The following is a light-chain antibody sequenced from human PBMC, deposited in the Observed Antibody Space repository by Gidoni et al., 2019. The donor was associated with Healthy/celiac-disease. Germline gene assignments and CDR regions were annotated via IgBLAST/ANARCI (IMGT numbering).Light chain of an antibody. J-gene: IGKJ2*01. CDR2: AAS. Sequence: DIQMTQSPSSLSASVGDRVTITCRASQSISSYLNWYQQNPGKAPKLLIYAASSLKSGVPSRFSGSGSGKDFTLTISSLQPEDFVTYYCQQSYSTPRTFGQGTKLEIK. CDR3: QQSYSTPRT. CDR1: QSISSY. V-gene: IGKV1-39*01.